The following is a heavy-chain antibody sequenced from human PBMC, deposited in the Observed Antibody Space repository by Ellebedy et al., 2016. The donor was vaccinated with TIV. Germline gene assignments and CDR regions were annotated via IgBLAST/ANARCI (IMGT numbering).Heavy chain of an antibody. J-gene: IGHJ4*02. CDR1: GFTFSNYW. Sequence: GESLKIPCAASGFTFSNYWMHWVRQAPGKGLVWVSGITTDGSITTYADSVKGRFTISRDNAKNTLYLQMHSLRAEDTADYYCARRNPSGYDPFLDSWGQGTPVTVSS. V-gene: IGHV3-74*01. CDR2: ITTDGSIT. D-gene: IGHD5-12*01. CDR3: ARRNPSGYDPFLDS.